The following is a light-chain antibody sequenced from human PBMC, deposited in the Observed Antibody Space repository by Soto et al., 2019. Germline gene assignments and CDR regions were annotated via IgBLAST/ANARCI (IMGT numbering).Light chain of an antibody. CDR3: MQATQFPPYT. J-gene: IGKJ2*01. Sequence: DIVLTQTPLSSPVTLGQPASISCRSSQSLVHSDGSTYLNWLQLRTGQPPRLLIYKISNRLSGVPDRFSGSGAGTDFTLKISRVEAEDVGVYYCMQATQFPPYTFGQGTKLEIE. V-gene: IGKV2-24*01. CDR1: QSLVHSDGSTY. CDR2: KIS.